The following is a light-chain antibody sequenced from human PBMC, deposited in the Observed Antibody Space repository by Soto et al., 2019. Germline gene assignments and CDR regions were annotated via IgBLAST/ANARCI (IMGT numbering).Light chain of an antibody. V-gene: IGKV1-39*01. CDR3: KQSYRTPIT. CDR2: AAY. CDR1: QSISSY. J-gene: IGKJ5*01. Sequence: DIQMPQSPSSLSAPVGDRVTIPCRASQSISSYLNWYQQKPGKAPKLLIYAAYSLQSGGQSRFSGSGSGTDFTLTIRSLQPEDCATYYCKQSYRTPITFGQGTRLEIK.